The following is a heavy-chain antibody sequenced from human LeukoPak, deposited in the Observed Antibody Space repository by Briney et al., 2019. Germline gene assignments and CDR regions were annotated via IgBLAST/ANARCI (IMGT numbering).Heavy chain of an antibody. CDR1: GFTFSSYA. Sequence: PGGSLRLSCAASGFTFSSYAMSWVRQAPGKGLEWVSAISGSGGSTYYADSVKGRFTISRDNSKHTLYLQMNSLRAEDTAVYYCAKEGLYTSGSSDWFDPWGQGTLVTVSS. D-gene: IGHD6-19*01. CDR3: AKEGLYTSGSSDWFDP. CDR2: ISGSGGST. J-gene: IGHJ5*02. V-gene: IGHV3-23*01.